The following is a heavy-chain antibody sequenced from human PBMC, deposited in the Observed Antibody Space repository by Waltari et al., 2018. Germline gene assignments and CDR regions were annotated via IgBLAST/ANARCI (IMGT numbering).Heavy chain of an antibody. J-gene: IGHJ4*02. V-gene: IGHV3-74*01. CDR3: ASARYSGTYYNDY. Sequence: EVQLVESGGGLVQPGGSLRLSCAAPGFTCSSFGMHWVRQAPGKGLVWVSRIKSDGSSTSYADSVKGRFTISRDNAKNTLYLQMNSLRAEDTAVYYCASARYSGTYYNDYWGQGMLVTVSP. CDR1: GFTCSSFG. CDR2: IKSDGSST. D-gene: IGHD1-26*01.